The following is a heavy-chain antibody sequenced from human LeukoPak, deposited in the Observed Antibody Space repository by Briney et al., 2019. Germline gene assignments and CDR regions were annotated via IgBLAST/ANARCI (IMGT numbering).Heavy chain of an antibody. Sequence: GASVKVSCKASGYTFTGYYMHWVRQSPGQGLEWMGWINPDSGGTNYAQNFQGGVTMTRDTSISTAYMELSRLRSDDTAVYYCAREGTASSSPNWFDPWGQGTLVTVSS. CDR1: GYTFTGYY. CDR2: INPDSGGT. J-gene: IGHJ5*02. V-gene: IGHV1-2*02. CDR3: AREGTASSSPNWFDP. D-gene: IGHD6-13*01.